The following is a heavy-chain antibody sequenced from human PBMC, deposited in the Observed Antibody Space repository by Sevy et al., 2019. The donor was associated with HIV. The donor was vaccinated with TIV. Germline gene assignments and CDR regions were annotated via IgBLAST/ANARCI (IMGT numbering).Heavy chain of an antibody. V-gene: IGHV3-30*18. D-gene: IGHD3-3*01. CDR1: GFTFSNYG. J-gene: IGHJ4*02. CDR3: AKRPSLFYLLDY. CDR2: ISYDGSKK. Sequence: GGSLRLSYAASGFTFSNYGMHWVRQAPGKGLEWVAVISYDGSKKYYADSVKGRFTISRDNSKNTLYLQMNSLGTEDTAVYYCAKRPSLFYLLDYWGQGTLVTISS.